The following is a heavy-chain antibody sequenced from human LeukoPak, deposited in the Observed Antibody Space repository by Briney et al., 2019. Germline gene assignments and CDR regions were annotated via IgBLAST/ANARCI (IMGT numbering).Heavy chain of an antibody. CDR3: ARGRVSNPYMVRGVMTSYNWFDP. J-gene: IGHJ5*02. CDR2: INHSGST. V-gene: IGHV4-34*01. D-gene: IGHD3-10*01. Sequence: GSLRLSCAASGFTFSRHAMSWIRQPPGKGLEWIGEINHSGSTNYNPSLKSRVTISVDTSKNQFSLKLSSVTAADTAVYYCARGRVSNPYMVRGVMTSYNWFDPWGQGTLVTVSS. CDR1: GFTFSRHA.